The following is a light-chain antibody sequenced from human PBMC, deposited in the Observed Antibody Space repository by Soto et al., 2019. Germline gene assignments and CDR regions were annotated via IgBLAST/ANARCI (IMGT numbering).Light chain of an antibody. J-gene: IGKJ1*01. Sequence: IPLTQSPSSLSASVGDRVTITCRASQDISTYLAWYQQNPGRAPKLLIYLASKLHTGVPSRFSGSGSGTEFTLPISSLQPEDFATYYCQQLDSDPPWTFGQGTRVEIK. CDR3: QQLDSDPPWT. CDR1: QDISTY. V-gene: IGKV1-9*01. CDR2: LAS.